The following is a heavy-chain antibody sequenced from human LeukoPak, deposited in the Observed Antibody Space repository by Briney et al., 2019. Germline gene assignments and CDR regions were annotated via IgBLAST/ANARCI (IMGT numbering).Heavy chain of an antibody. J-gene: IGHJ6*03. CDR1: GFTFSSYA. V-gene: IGHV3-23*01. Sequence: LTGGSLRLSCAASGFTFSSYAISWVRQAPGKGLEWVSGMTARGAGGGTSYGESAKGRFTISRDDSNNTVFLQMASLRPEDTAVYFCARGPRYSSSVGRGDHYYNMAVWGKGTTVTVSS. CDR2: ARGAGGGT. CDR3: ARGPRYSSSVGRGDHYYNMAV. D-gene: IGHD6-19*01.